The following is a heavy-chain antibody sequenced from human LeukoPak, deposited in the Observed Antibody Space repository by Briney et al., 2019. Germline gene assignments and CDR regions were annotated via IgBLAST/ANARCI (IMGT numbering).Heavy chain of an antibody. V-gene: IGHV4-59*01. D-gene: IGHD6-19*01. CDR1: GGSISSYY. CDR2: IYYSGST. Sequence: SETLSLTCTVSGGSISSYYWSWIRQPPGKGLEWIGYIYYSGSTNYNPSLKSRVTISVDTSKDQFSLKLSSVTAADTAVYYCAASWGGWYYFDYWGQGTLVTVSS. CDR3: AASWGGWYYFDY. J-gene: IGHJ4*02.